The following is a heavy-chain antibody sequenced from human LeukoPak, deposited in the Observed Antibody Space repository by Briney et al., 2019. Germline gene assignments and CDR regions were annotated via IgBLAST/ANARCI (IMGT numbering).Heavy chain of an antibody. CDR1: GYIFTAYF. Sequence: ASVKASCRASGYIFTAYFMHRVRQPPGHGLEWRGRINSNNGGTDYAQKFQGRVTMTRDTSISTAYMEVSRLRSDDTAVYYCARDLRGTSAFDYWDQGTLVTVSS. CDR3: ARDLRGTSAFDY. CDR2: INSNNGGT. V-gene: IGHV1-2*06. J-gene: IGHJ4*02. D-gene: IGHD2-2*01.